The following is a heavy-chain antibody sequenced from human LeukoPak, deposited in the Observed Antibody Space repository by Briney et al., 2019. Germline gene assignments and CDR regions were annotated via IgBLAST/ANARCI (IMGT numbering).Heavy chain of an antibody. CDR1: GGTFSSYA. CDR3: ATTTPGYSYGYGEYYFDY. V-gene: IGHV1-69*04. J-gene: IGHJ4*02. CDR2: IIPILGIA. D-gene: IGHD5-18*01. Sequence: ASVKVSCKSSGGTFSSYAISWVRQAPGQGLEWMGRIIPILGIANYAQKFQGRVTITADKSTSTAYMELSSLRSEDTAVYYCATTTPGYSYGYGEYYFDYWGQGTLVTVSS.